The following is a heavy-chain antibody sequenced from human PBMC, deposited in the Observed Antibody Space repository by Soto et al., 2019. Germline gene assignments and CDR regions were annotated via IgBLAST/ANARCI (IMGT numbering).Heavy chain of an antibody. Sequence: GGSLRLSCAAPGFTFSSYSMNWVRQAPGKGLEWVSSISSSSYIYYADSVKGRFTISRDNSKNTLYLQMNSLRAEDTAIYYCASQDYDKSVYYFDYWGRGTLVTVSS. CDR3: ASQDYDKSVYYFDY. D-gene: IGHD3-22*01. CDR1: GFTFSSYS. J-gene: IGHJ4*02. CDR2: ISSSSYI. V-gene: IGHV3-21*04.